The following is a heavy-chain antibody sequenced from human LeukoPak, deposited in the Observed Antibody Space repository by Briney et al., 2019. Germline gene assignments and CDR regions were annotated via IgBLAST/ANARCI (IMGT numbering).Heavy chain of an antibody. CDR2: INDDGSAT. CDR1: GFTFSSYW. J-gene: IGHJ4*02. Sequence: PGGSLRLSCAAPGFTFSSYWMHWVRQAPGKGLVWVSRINDDGSATFYADSVKGRFTISRDNAKNTLFLQMNSLSAEDTALYYCAREILAPGKTHDYWGQGTLVTVSS. CDR3: AREILAPGKTHDY. V-gene: IGHV3-74*01.